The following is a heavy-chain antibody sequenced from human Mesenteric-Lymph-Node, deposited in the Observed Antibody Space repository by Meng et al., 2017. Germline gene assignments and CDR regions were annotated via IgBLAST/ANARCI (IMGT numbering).Heavy chain of an antibody. CDR2: IHSDGSST. V-gene: IGHV3-74*01. CDR3: ARSGSYFRYNFDY. CDR1: EFSFSSSW. D-gene: IGHD3-10*01. Sequence: GGSLRLSCAASEFSFSSSWMHWVRQAPGKGLMWVSRIHSDGSSTTYADSVKGRFTISRDNAKNTLYLQMNSLRAEDTAVYYCARSGSYFRYNFDYWGQGTLVTVSS. J-gene: IGHJ4*02.